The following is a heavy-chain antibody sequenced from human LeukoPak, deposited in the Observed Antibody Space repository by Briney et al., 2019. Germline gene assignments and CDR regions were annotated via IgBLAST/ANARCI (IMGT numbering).Heavy chain of an antibody. V-gene: IGHV3-53*01. CDR1: GFTVSSNY. D-gene: IGHD6-13*01. J-gene: IGHJ4*02. Sequence: QTGGSLRLSCAASGFTVSSNYMSWVRQAPGKGLEWVSVIYSGGSTYYADSVKGRFTISRDNSKNTLYLQMNSLRAEDTAVYYCARHDSSSWYWYFDYWGQGTLVTVSS. CDR3: ARHDSSSWYWYFDY. CDR2: IYSGGST.